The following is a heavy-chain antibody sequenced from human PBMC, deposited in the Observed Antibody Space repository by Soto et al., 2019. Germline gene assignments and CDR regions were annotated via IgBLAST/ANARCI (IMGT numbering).Heavy chain of an antibody. CDR2: INPNSGGT. V-gene: IGHV1-2*04. CDR3: ARDRQWLRPPYYYGMDV. D-gene: IGHD5-12*01. CDR1: GYTFTGYY. Sequence: QVQLVQSGAEVKKPGASVKVSCKASGYTFTGYYMHWVRQAPGQGLEWMGWINPNSGGTNYARKFQGWVTMTRDTSISTAYMELSRLRSDDTAVYYCARDRQWLRPPYYYGMDVWGQGTTVTVSS. J-gene: IGHJ6*02.